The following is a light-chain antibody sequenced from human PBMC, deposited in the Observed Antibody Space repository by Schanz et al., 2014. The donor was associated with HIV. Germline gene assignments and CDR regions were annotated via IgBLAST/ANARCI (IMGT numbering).Light chain of an antibody. CDR1: QSVNNR. Sequence: EIVLTQSPGSLSLSPGGRAILSCRVSQSVNNRLAWYQQIPGQAPRILIYGAYNRATGIPDRFSGSGSGTDFTLTISRVEPEDYAVYYCQQYGSSPWTFGQGTRVDVK. J-gene: IGKJ1*01. V-gene: IGKV3-20*01. CDR2: GAY. CDR3: QQYGSSPWT.